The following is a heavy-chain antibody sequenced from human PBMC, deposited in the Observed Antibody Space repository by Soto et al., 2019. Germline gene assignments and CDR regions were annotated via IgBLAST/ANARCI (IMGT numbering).Heavy chain of an antibody. D-gene: IGHD3-16*01. CDR3: ARGGALFYYYGLDV. CDR1: GLSVSSNY. Sequence: EVQLVESGGGLIQPGGSLRLSCAASGLSVSSNYMTWVRQAPGKGLEWVSVIDSGGITYYADSVRGRFTISRDNSGNTVYLQTNRLRAEDTALFYCARGGALFYYYGLDVWGRGTTVTVSS. V-gene: IGHV3-53*01. CDR2: IDSGGIT. J-gene: IGHJ6*02.